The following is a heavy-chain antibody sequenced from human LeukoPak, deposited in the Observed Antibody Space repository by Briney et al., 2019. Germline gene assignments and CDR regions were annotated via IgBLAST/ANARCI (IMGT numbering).Heavy chain of an antibody. CDR2: IYYSGST. CDR3: ARQSSYYYYGMDV. Sequence: SETLSLTCTVSGGPISSYYWSWIRQPPGKGLEWIGYIYYSGSTNYNPSLKSRVTISVDTSKNQFSLKLSSVTAADTAVYYCARQSSYYYYGMDVWGQGTTVTVSS. V-gene: IGHV4-59*08. J-gene: IGHJ6*02. CDR1: GGPISSYY.